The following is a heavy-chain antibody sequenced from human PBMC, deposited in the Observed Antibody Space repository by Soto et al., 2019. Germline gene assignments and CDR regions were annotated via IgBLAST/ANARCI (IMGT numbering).Heavy chain of an antibody. CDR2: INAYNGNT. V-gene: IGHV1-18*01. CDR1: GYSFTRYG. J-gene: IGHJ6*02. Sequence: ASVKVSCKASGYSFTRYGIGWARQAPGQGLEWMGGINAYNGNTNYAQNLQGRLTLTTDTSTTTAYMELRSLRSNDTAIYYCAMVDVYVTPSPQDVWGQGTTVTVSS. CDR3: AMVDVYVTPSPQDV. D-gene: IGHD3-16*01.